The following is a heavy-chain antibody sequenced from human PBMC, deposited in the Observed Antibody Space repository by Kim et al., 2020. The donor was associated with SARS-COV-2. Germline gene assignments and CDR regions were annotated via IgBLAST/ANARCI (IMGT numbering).Heavy chain of an antibody. J-gene: IGHJ4*02. CDR2: ITSSSSII. D-gene: IGHD6-19*01. Sequence: GGSLRLSCAASGFTFSTYSMNWVRQAPGKGLEWVSYITSSSSIIYQADSVKGRFTISRDNAKNSLYLQMNSLRDEDTAVYYCARGLPSSGGYYSFDFWGQGTLVTVSS. CDR3: ARGLPSSGGYYSFDF. CDR1: GFTFSTYS. V-gene: IGHV3-48*02.